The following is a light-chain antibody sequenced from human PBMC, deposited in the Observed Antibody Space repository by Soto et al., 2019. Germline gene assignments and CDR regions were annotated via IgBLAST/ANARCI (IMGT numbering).Light chain of an antibody. CDR3: QSYDSTLNRV. CDR2: GDN. Sequence: VVTQPPPLSGGPGARNTISRTGGSPHIGAHYDVHWYRQLPGAAPKLLLYGDNNRPSGVPDRFSGSKSGTSASLAITGLQADDEADYYCQSYDSTLNRVFGTGTKVTVL. J-gene: IGLJ1*01. V-gene: IGLV1-40*01. CDR1: SPHIGAHYD.